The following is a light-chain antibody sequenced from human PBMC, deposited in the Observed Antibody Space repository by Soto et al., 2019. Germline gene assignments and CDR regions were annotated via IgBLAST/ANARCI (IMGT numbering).Light chain of an antibody. CDR2: GAS. Sequence: EIVLTQSAATLSLSLGERATLSCRASQTVGGRYLTWFQQKPGQTPRLLIYGASTRAAGVPDRFSGSGSGADFSLTIDRLEPEDCAVSYCLQYVSSPWTFGQGTKVEV. V-gene: IGKV3-20*01. CDR3: LQYVSSPWT. CDR1: QTVGGRY. J-gene: IGKJ1*01.